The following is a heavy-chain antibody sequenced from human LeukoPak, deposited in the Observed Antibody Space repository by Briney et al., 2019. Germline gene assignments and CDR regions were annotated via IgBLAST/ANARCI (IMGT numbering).Heavy chain of an antibody. V-gene: IGHV4-59*01. CDR3: ATTWYYDTRGYLFDD. Sequence: PSETLSLTCTVSGGSISSYYWSWIRQPPGKGLEWIGYIYYSGSTNYNPSLKSRVTISVDTSKNQFSLKLSSVTAADTAVYFCATTWYYDTRGYLFDDWGHGTLVTVSS. D-gene: IGHD3-22*01. CDR2: IYYSGST. CDR1: GGSISSYY. J-gene: IGHJ4*01.